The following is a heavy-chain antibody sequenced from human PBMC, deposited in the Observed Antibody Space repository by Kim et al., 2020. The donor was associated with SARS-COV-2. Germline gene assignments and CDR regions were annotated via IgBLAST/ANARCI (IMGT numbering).Heavy chain of an antibody. D-gene: IGHD3-22*01. CDR1: GGTFSSYV. J-gene: IGHJ4*02. CDR3: AGKYYFDSSGYYLYYFDY. Sequence: SVKVSCKASGGTFSSYVVSWVRQAPGQGLEWMGGIIPLFGTANYAQNFQGRVTITADESTTTVYMELSSLRSEDTAVYYCAGKYYFDSSGYYLYYFDYWGQGTLVTVSS. V-gene: IGHV1-69*13. CDR2: IIPLFGTA.